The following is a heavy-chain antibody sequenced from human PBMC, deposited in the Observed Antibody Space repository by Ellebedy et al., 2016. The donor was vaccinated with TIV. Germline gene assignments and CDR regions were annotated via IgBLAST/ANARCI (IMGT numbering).Heavy chain of an antibody. CDR1: GFTFSSYA. V-gene: IGHV3-23*01. D-gene: IGHD2-15*01. CDR3: AKGSLGSCSGAQCYTLDY. J-gene: IGHJ4*02. CDR2: ISGSGDTT. Sequence: GESLKISCAASGFTFSSYAMSWVRQAPGKGLEWVSAISGSGDTTYYADSVQGRFTISRDNSKNTLYLQMNSLRAEDTAVYYCAKGSLGSCSGAQCYTLDYWGQGTLVTVSS.